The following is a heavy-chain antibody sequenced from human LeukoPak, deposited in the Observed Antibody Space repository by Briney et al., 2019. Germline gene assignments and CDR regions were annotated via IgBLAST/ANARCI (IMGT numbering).Heavy chain of an antibody. CDR3: ARGWEQWLENDY. CDR1: GGSFSGYY. D-gene: IGHD6-19*01. J-gene: IGHJ4*02. Sequence: SETLSLTCAVYGGSFSGYYWSWIRQPPGKGLEWIGEINHSGSTNYNPSLKSRVTISVDTSKNQFSLKLSSVTAADTAVYYCARGWEQWLENDYWGQGTLVTVSS. V-gene: IGHV4-34*01. CDR2: INHSGST.